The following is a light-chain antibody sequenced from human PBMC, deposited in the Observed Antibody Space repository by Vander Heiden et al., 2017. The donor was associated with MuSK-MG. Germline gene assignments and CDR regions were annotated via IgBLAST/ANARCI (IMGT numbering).Light chain of an antibody. CDR1: NIGSKS. Sequence: SYVLTQPPSVSVAPGKTARITCGGNNIGSKSVHWYQQKPGQAPVLVIYYDSDRPSGIPERFSGSNSGNTATLTISRVEAGDEADYDCQVWDSSSDHLVFGGGTKLTVL. J-gene: IGLJ2*01. CDR2: YDS. CDR3: QVWDSSSDHLV. V-gene: IGLV3-21*04.